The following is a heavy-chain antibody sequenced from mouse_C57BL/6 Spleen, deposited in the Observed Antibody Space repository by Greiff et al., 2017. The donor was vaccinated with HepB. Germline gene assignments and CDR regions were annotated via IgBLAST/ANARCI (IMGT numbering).Heavy chain of an antibody. V-gene: IGHV3-6*01. D-gene: IGHD2-4*01. Sequence: DVKLQESGPGLVKPSQSLSLTCSVTGYSITSGYYWNWIRQFPGNKLEWMGYISYDGSNNYNPSLKNRISITRDTSKNQFFLKLNSVTTEDTATYYCAREEETMSTRAWFAYWGQGTLVTVSA. J-gene: IGHJ3*01. CDR3: AREEETMSTRAWFAY. CDR2: ISYDGSN. CDR1: GYSITSGYY.